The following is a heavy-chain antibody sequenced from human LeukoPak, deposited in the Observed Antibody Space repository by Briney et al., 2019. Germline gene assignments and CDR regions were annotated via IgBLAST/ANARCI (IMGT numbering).Heavy chain of an antibody. Sequence: SGTLSLTCTVSGYSISSGYYWGWIRQPPGKGLEWIGSIYHSGSTYYNPSLKSRVTISVDTSKNQFSLKLSSVIAADTAVYYCARDSDYDILTGLSSYWGQGTLVTVSS. CDR1: GYSISSGYY. V-gene: IGHV4-38-2*02. D-gene: IGHD3-9*01. CDR3: ARDSDYDILTGLSSY. J-gene: IGHJ4*02. CDR2: IYHSGST.